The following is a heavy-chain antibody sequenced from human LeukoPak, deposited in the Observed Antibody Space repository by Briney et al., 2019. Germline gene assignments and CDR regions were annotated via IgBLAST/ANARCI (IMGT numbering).Heavy chain of an antibody. D-gene: IGHD6-13*01. Sequence: GRSLRLTCAASGFTFDDYAMHWVRQAPGKGLEWVTFIRYDGSNKYYADSVKGRFTISRDNSKNTLYLQMNSLRAEDTAVYYCAKDGSSSWSFFDYWGQGTLVTVSS. CDR1: GFTFDDYA. CDR2: IRYDGSNK. V-gene: IGHV3-30*02. J-gene: IGHJ4*02. CDR3: AKDGSSSWSFFDY.